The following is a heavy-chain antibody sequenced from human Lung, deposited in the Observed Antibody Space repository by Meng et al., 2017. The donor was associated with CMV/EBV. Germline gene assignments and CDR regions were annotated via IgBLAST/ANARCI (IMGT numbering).Heavy chain of an antibody. CDR3: AREQGYFSSKHYYYHLDV. CDR1: GFIVSDNY. Sequence: GEXXKISCAASGFIVSDNYMNWVRQAPGKGLEWISIIYSNENTYYADSVKGRFTISRDNSKNTLYLQMNSLRAEDTAVYYCAREQGYFSSKHYYYHLDVWDQGXTVTVSS. J-gene: IGHJ6*02. CDR2: IYSNENT. D-gene: IGHD6-6*01. V-gene: IGHV3-53*01.